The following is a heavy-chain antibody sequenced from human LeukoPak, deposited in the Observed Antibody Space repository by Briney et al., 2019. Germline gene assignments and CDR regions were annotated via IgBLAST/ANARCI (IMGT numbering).Heavy chain of an antibody. J-gene: IGHJ4*02. D-gene: IGHD2-2*01. V-gene: IGHV1-8*01. CDR1: GYTFTSYD. CDR2: VNPNSGNT. Sequence: ASVKVSCKASGYTFTSYDINWVRQATGQGLEWMGWVNPNSGNTGYAQKFQGRVTMTRDTSISTAHMEVSRLRSDDTAVYYCARANFLYCSSTTCLFDYWGQGTLVTVSS. CDR3: ARANFLYCSSTTCLFDY.